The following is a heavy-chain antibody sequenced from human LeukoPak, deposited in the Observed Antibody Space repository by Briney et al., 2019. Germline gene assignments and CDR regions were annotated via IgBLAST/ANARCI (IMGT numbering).Heavy chain of an antibody. CDR2: ISRSSSYI. D-gene: IGHD2-15*01. Sequence: GGSLRLSCAASGFTFSSFSMNWVRQAPGKGLEWVSSISRSSSYIYYADSVKGPFIISRDKAKNSLYLQMNSLRAEDTAVYYCARDPWIDSVVEVVARSIDVWGQGTTVTVSS. J-gene: IGHJ6*02. CDR1: GFTFSSFS. CDR3: ARDPWIDSVVEVVARSIDV. V-gene: IGHV3-21*01.